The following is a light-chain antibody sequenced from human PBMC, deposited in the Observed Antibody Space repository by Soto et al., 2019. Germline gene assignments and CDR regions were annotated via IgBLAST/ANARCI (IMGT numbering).Light chain of an antibody. CDR2: YDI. CDR1: NIGSKS. CDR3: QVWDSSSDVV. Sequence: SYELTQPPSVSGAPGKTARITCGGNNIGSKSVHWYQQKPGQAPVLGIYYDIDRPSGIPERFSGSNSGNTATLTISRVEAGDEADYYCQVWDSSSDVVFGGGTKLTVL. V-gene: IGLV3-21*04. J-gene: IGLJ2*01.